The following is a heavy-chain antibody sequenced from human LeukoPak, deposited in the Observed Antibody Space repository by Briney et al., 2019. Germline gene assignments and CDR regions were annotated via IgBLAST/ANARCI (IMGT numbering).Heavy chain of an antibody. V-gene: IGHV3-11*06. D-gene: IGHD5-18*01. J-gene: IGHJ4*02. CDR3: AREGGGGYSYGYVY. CDR2: ISSSSYT. Sequence: GGSLRLSCAASGFTFSDYYMSWIRQAPGKGLEWVSYISSSSYTNYADSVKGRFTISRDNAKNSLYLQMNSLRAEDTAVYYCAREGGGGYSYGYVYWGQGTLVTVSS. CDR1: GFTFSDYY.